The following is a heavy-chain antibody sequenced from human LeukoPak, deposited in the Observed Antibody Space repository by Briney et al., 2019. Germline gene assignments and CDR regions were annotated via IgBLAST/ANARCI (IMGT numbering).Heavy chain of an antibody. Sequence: GGSLRLSCAASGFSFSNHWMTWVRQAPGKGLEWVANINQKGSEKYYVDSVRGRFTISRDNAKNSLYLQMNSLRAEDTAVYYCATLDYGAFDIWGQGTMVTVSS. D-gene: IGHD4-17*01. CDR1: GFSFSNHW. CDR2: INQKGSEK. V-gene: IGHV3-7*01. J-gene: IGHJ3*02. CDR3: ATLDYGAFDI.